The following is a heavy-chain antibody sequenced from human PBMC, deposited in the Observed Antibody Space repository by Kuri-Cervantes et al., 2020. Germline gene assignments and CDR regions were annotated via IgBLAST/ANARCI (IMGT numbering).Heavy chain of an antibody. CDR3: ARTSHGDPFDH. CDR2: IYYSGST. V-gene: IGHV4-39*07. J-gene: IGHJ4*02. D-gene: IGHD4-17*01. CDR1: GFTFSSYW. Sequence: GSLRLSCAASGFTFSSYWMNWVRQAPGKGLEWIGSIYYSGSTYYNPSLKSRVTISVDTSKNQFSLKLSSVTAADTAVYYCARTSHGDPFDHWGQGTLVTVSS.